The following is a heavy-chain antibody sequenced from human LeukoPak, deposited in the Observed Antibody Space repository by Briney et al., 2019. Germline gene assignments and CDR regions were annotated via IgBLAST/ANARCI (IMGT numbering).Heavy chain of an antibody. Sequence: GGSLRLSCSAPGFTFSSYGMNWVRQAPGKGLEWVAVISYDGSNKYYADSVKGRFTISRDNSKNTLYLQMNSLRAEDTAVYYCARPYSGSYLVYWGQGTLVTVSS. J-gene: IGHJ4*02. D-gene: IGHD1-26*01. V-gene: IGHV3-30-3*01. CDR3: ARPYSGSYLVY. CDR1: GFTFSSYG. CDR2: ISYDGSNK.